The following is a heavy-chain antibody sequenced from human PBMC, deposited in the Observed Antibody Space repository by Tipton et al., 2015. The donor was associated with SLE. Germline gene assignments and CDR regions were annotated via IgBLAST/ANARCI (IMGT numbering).Heavy chain of an antibody. J-gene: IGHJ6*02. CDR1: TYTFSDYC. CDR3: ATHYGENHYGMDV. Sequence: QLVQSGAEVKKPGASVKVSCKASTYTFSDYCMHWVRQAPGQGLEWMGWITPNSGGTNYAQKFQGRVTMTRDTSISTAYMELSRLRSDDTAVYYCATHYGENHYGMDVWGQGTTVTVSS. D-gene: IGHD4-17*01. V-gene: IGHV1-2*02. CDR2: ITPNSGGT.